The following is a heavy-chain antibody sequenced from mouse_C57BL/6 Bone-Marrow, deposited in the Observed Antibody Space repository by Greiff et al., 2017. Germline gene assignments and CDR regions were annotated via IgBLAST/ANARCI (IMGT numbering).Heavy chain of an antibody. CDR1: GYTFTDYY. Sequence: SGAELVRPGASVKLSCKASGYTFTDYYINWVKQRPGQGLEWIARIYPGSGNTYYNEKFKGKATLTAEKSSSTAYMQLSSLTSEDSAVYFCARDANDYYAWFDYGGQGTLITVAA. CDR3: ARDANDYYAWFDY. CDR2: IYPGSGNT. J-gene: IGHJ3*01. D-gene: IGHD1-1*01. V-gene: IGHV1-76*01.